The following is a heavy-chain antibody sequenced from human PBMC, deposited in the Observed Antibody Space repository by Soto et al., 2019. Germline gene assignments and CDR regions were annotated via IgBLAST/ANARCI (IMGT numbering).Heavy chain of an antibody. CDR3: ARDYYGSGSYYNVWFDP. CDR2: IYYSGST. Sequence: PSETLSLTCTVSGGSISSYYWSWIRQPPGKGLEWIGYIYYSGSTNYNPSLKSRVTISVDTSKNQFSLKLSSVTAADTAVYYCARDYYGSGSYYNVWFDPWGQGTLVTVSS. J-gene: IGHJ5*02. V-gene: IGHV4-59*01. CDR1: GGSISSYY. D-gene: IGHD3-10*01.